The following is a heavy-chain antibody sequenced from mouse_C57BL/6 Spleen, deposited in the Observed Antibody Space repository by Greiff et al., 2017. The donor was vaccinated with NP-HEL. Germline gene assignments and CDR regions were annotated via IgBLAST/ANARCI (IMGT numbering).Heavy chain of an antibody. V-gene: IGHV1-26*01. J-gene: IGHJ1*03. D-gene: IGHD3-3*01. CDR3: AREGGGRYFDV. CDR1: GYTFTDYY. CDR2: INPNNGGT. Sequence: VQLQQSGPELVKPGASVKISCKASGYTFTDYYMNWVKQSHGKSLEWIGDINPNNGGTSYNQKFKGKATLTVDKSSSTAYMELRSLTSEDSAVYYCAREGGGRYFDVWGTGTTVTVSS.